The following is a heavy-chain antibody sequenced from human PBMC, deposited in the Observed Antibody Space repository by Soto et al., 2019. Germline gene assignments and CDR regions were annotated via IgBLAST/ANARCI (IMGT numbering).Heavy chain of an antibody. CDR1: GGSISGSYYY. Sequence: QLQLQESGPGLVKPSETLSLTCAVSGGSISGSYYYWGWLRQSPGRGPEWIWSVFYTGFTSYNPSLESRVAVSADTSKNQCSLKVSGVSAADTAVYYCATSQNGYNWNYFDHWGQGALVTVSS. V-gene: IGHV4-39*01. D-gene: IGHD1-20*01. CDR3: ATSQNGYNWNYFDH. CDR2: VFYTGFT. J-gene: IGHJ4*02.